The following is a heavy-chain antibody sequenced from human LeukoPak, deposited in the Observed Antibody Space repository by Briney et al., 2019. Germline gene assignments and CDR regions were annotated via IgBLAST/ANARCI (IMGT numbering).Heavy chain of an antibody. CDR2: IWYDGSNK. D-gene: IGHD2-2*01. Sequence: GGSLRLSCAASGFTFSSYGMHWVRQAPGRGLEWVAVIWYDGSNKYYADSVKGRFTISRDNSKNTLYLQMNSLRAEDTAVYYCAKRGVPAAVYYFDCWGQGTLVTVSS. CDR3: AKRGVPAAVYYFDC. CDR1: GFTFSSYG. J-gene: IGHJ4*02. V-gene: IGHV3-33*06.